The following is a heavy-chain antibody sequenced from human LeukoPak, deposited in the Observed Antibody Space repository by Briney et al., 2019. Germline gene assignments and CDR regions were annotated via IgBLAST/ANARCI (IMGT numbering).Heavy chain of an antibody. D-gene: IGHD1-26*01. V-gene: IGHV5-51*01. J-gene: IGHJ5*01. CDR2: IYPGDSDA. CDR3: ARRERVGSTTWFDY. Sequence: GESLKISCKGSGHNFTTYWIAWVRQMPGKGLEWMGIIYPGDSDAKYSPSFQGQVTISVDKSTSTAYLQWLSLKASDTAMYYCARRERVGSTTWFDYWGQGTLVTVSS. CDR1: GHNFTTYW.